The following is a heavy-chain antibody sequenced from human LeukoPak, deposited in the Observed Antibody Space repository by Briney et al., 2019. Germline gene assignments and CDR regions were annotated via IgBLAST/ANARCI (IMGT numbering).Heavy chain of an antibody. CDR2: INAHGGGT. CDR1: GYTFTSYY. D-gene: IGHD2-2*01. V-gene: IGHV1-2*02. J-gene: IGHJ6*02. CDR3: TRDHCTSINCYEYNYYGMDV. Sequence: ATVKVSCKASGYTFTSYYFHWVRQAPGQGLEWMGIINAHGGGTTYAQKFQGRVTMTRDTSISTAYMELSRLRSDDTAVYYCTRDHCTSINCYEYNYYGMDVWGQGTTVTVSS.